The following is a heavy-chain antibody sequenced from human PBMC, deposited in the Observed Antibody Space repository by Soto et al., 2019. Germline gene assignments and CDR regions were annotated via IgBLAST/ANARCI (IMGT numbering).Heavy chain of an antibody. CDR1: GYTFTSYG. Sequence: ASVKVSCKASGYTFTSYGISWVRQAPGQGLEWMGWISAYNGNTNYAQKLQGRVTMTTDTSTSTAYMELRSLRSDDTAVYYCARPDSGYDPDYFDYWGQGPLVTVSS. CDR3: ARPDSGYDPDYFDY. CDR2: ISAYNGNT. J-gene: IGHJ4*02. D-gene: IGHD5-12*01. V-gene: IGHV1-18*01.